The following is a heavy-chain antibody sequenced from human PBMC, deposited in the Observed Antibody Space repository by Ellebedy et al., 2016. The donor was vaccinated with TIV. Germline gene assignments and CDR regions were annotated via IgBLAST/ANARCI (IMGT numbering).Heavy chain of an antibody. CDR3: ARISRDAFDI. CDR2: IAWDDDT. CDR1: GLSVNSNGMR. V-gene: IGHV2-70*04. J-gene: IGHJ3*02. Sequence: SGPTLVKPTQTLTLTCTLSGLSVNSNGMRVSWFRQPPGKALGWLARIAWDDDTFYSKSLRTRLTISKDISKNQVVLTMTVMDPVDTGTYYCARISRDAFDIWGQGTTVLVSS.